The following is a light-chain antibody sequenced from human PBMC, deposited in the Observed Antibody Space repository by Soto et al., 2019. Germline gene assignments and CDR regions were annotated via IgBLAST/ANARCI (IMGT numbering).Light chain of an antibody. J-gene: IGLJ3*02. CDR3: CSYAGGDSYVL. V-gene: IGLV2-23*02. CDR2: EVT. CDR1: SSDVGNYDL. Sequence: QSVLTQPASVSGSPGQSITISCTGTSSDVGNYDLVSWYQQDPGKAPTLIIYEVTKRPSGVSNRFSGSKSGNTASLTISGLQPEDESDYYCCSYAGGDSYVLFGGGTKLTDL.